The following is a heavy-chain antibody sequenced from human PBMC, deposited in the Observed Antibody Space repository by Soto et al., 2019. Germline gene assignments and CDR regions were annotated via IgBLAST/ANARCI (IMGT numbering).Heavy chain of an antibody. J-gene: IGHJ3*02. V-gene: IGHV3-30*18. Sequence: PGGSLRLSCAASGFIFSSYGMHWVRQAPGKGLEWVAVISYDESTKYYADSVKVRFTISRDNSKNTLYLEMNSLRAEDTAVYYCAKEMGSGWYAFDIWGQGTMVTVSS. CDR2: ISYDESTK. CDR1: GFIFSSYG. CDR3: AKEMGSGWYAFDI. D-gene: IGHD6-19*01.